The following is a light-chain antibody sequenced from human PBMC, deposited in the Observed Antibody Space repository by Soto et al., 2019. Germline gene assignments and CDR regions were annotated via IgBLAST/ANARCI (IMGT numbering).Light chain of an antibody. CDR3: QQYNSYSWT. V-gene: IGKV1-5*03. Sequence: DIQMTQSPSTLSASVGDRVTITCRASQSISSWLAWYQQKPGKAPKLLIYKASSLESGVPSRFSGSGSGTEFNLTISSLQPDDFATYYCQQYNSYSWTFGRGIKVEIK. J-gene: IGKJ1*01. CDR1: QSISSW. CDR2: KAS.